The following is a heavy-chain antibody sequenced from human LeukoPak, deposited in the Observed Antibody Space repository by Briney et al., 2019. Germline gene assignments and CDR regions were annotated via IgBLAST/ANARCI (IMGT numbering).Heavy chain of an antibody. Sequence: PGRSLRLSCAASGFTFSSYAMHWVRQAPGKGLEWVAVISYDGSNKYYADSVKGRFTISRDNSKNTLYLQMNSLRAEDTAVYYCAKDYGSGSYYIDYWGQGTLVTVSS. D-gene: IGHD3-10*01. J-gene: IGHJ4*02. V-gene: IGHV3-30-3*01. CDR3: AKDYGSGSYYIDY. CDR1: GFTFSSYA. CDR2: ISYDGSNK.